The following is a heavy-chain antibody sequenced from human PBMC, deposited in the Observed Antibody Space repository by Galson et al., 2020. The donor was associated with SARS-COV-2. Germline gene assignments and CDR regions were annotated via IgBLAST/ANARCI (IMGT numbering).Heavy chain of an antibody. CDR1: GYTFTSYY. CDR3: ARDLTTGTTDYDYYYGMDV. Sequence: ASVKVSCKASGYTFTSYYMHWVRQAPGQGLEWMGIINPSGGSTSYAQKFQGRVTMTRDTSTSTVYMELSSLRSEDTAVYYCARDLTTGTTDYDYYYGMDVWGQGTTGTVSS. CDR2: INPSGGST. D-gene: IGHD4-17*01. J-gene: IGHJ6*02. V-gene: IGHV1-46*01.